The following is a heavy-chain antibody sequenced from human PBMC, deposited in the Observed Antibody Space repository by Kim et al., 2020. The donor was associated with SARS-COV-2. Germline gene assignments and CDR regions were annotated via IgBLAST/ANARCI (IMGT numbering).Heavy chain of an antibody. D-gene: IGHD5-12*01. CDR1: GFTFSSYS. J-gene: IGHJ4*02. V-gene: IGHV3-48*02. Sequence: GGSLRLSCAASGFTFSSYSMNWVRQAPGKGLEWVSYISSSSIIYYADSVKGRFTISRDNAKNSLYLQMNSLSDEDTAVYYCARVPPRGYSGYDYGYYFDYWGQGTLVTVSS. CDR3: ARVPPRGYSGYDYGYYFDY. CDR2: ISSSSII.